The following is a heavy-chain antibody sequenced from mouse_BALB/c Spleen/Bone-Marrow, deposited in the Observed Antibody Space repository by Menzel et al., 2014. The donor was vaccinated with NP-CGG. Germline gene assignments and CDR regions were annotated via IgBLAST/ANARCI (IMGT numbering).Heavy chain of an antibody. Sequence: EVQRVESGGGLVQPGGSLKLSCAASGFTFSSYTMSWVRQTPEKRLEWVAYISNGGGSTYYPDTVKGRFTISRDNAKNTLYLQMSSLKSEDTAMYCCARHKYRPYYAMDYWGQGTSVTVSS. V-gene: IGHV5-12-2*01. CDR2: ISNGGGST. CDR3: ARHKYRPYYAMDY. CDR1: GFTFSSYT. J-gene: IGHJ4*01. D-gene: IGHD2-14*01.